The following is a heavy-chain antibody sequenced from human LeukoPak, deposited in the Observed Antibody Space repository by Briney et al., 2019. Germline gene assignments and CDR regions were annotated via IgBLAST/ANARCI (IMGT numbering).Heavy chain of an antibody. CDR2: IYYSGST. CDR1: GGSVSSGSYY. J-gene: IGHJ5*02. Sequence: SETLSLTCTVSGGSVSSGSYYWSWIRQPPGKGLEWIGYIYYSGSTNYNPSLKSRVTISVDTSKNQFSLKLSSVTAADTAVYYCARDKMGANWGEVWFDPWGQGTLVTVSS. CDR3: ARDKMGANWGEVWFDP. D-gene: IGHD1-26*01. V-gene: IGHV4-61*01.